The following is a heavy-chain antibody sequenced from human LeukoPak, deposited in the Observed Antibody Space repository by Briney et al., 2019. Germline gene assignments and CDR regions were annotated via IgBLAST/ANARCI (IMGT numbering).Heavy chain of an antibody. CDR2: IDAGNAKT. CDR1: GYTFTTYA. J-gene: IGHJ4*02. V-gene: IGHV1-3*01. CDR3: ARDMGSGSLHY. D-gene: IGHD1-26*01. Sequence: ASVKVSCKASGYTFTTYAIHWVRQAPGQRLEWMGWIDAGNAKTRYSQKFQGRVTITRDTSASTMYMDLSSLRSEDTAVYYCARDMGSGSLHYWGQGTLVTVSS.